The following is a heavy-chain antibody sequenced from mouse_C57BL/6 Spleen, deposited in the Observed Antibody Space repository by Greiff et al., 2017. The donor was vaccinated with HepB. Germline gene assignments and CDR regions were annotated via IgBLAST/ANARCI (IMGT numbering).Heavy chain of an antibody. CDR3: ASGGGDYDDWFAY. J-gene: IGHJ3*01. Sequence: EVQVVESGGGLVQPGGSLKLSCAASGFTFSDYGMAWVRQAPRKGPEWVAFISNLAYSIYYADTVTGRFTISRENAKNTLYLEMSSRRYEDTAMYYCASGGGDYDDWFAYWGQGTLVTVSA. D-gene: IGHD2-4*01. CDR2: ISNLAYSI. CDR1: GFTFSDYG. V-gene: IGHV5-15*01.